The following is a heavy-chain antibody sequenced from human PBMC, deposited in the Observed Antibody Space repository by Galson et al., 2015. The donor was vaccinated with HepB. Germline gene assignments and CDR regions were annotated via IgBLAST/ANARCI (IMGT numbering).Heavy chain of an antibody. CDR3: ARDRYSSSWYLIGNWFDP. CDR2: TYYRSKWYN. D-gene: IGHD6-13*01. V-gene: IGHV6-1*01. J-gene: IGHJ5*02. CDR1: GDSASSNSAA. Sequence: CAISGDSASSNSAAWNWIRQSPSRGLEWLGRTYYRSKWYNDYAVSVKSRITINPDTSKNQFSLQLNSVTPEDTAVYYCARDRYSSSWYLIGNWFDPWGQGTLVTVSS.